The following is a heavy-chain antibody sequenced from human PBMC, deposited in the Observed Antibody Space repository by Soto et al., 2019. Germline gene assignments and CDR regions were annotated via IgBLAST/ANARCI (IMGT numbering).Heavy chain of an antibody. J-gene: IGHJ3*02. CDR3: ARKARYSSPPMGFDI. CDR1: GGTFSSYA. Sequence: SVKVSCKASGGTFSSYAISWVRQAPGQGLEWMGGIIPIFGTANYAQKFQGRVTITADESTSTAYMELSSLRSEDTAVYYCARKARYSSPPMGFDIWGQGTMVTVSS. CDR2: IIPIFGTA. V-gene: IGHV1-69*13. D-gene: IGHD6-19*01.